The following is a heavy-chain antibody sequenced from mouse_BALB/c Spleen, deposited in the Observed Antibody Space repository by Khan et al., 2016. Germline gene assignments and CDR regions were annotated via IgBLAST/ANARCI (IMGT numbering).Heavy chain of an antibody. J-gene: IGHJ4*01. CDR3: AREGTVPLMDY. CDR2: IAPGSGST. V-gene: IGHV1S41*01. CDR1: GYTFTRYW. Sequence: DLVKPGASVKLSCKASGYTFTRYWINWIKKRPGQGLEWIGRIAPGSGSTYYNEMIKGKATLTVDTSASTDYIQLSSLSSEDSAVYFCAREGTVPLMDYWGQGTSVTVSS. D-gene: IGHD1-1*01.